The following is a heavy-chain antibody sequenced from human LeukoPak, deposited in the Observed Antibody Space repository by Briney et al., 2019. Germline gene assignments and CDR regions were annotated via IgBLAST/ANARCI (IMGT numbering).Heavy chain of an antibody. V-gene: IGHV3-21*01. CDR1: GFTFSSYS. D-gene: IGHD5-24*01. CDR3: ARGWQGDYFDY. J-gene: IGHJ4*02. CDR2: ISSSSSYI. Sequence: PGGSLRLSCAASGFTFSSYSINWGRQAPGKVLEWVSSISSSSSYIYYADSVKGRFTISRDNAKNSLYLQMNSMRAEDTAVYYCARGWQGDYFDYWGQGTLVTVSS.